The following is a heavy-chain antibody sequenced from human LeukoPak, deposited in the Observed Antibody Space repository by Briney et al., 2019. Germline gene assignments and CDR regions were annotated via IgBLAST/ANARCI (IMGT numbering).Heavy chain of an antibody. Sequence: SETLSLTCTVSGGSISSYYWSWLRQPPGKGLEWIGFIFYSGTTNYNPSLKSRVTISEDTSKNQFSLKLSSVTAADTAVYYCARGGWNKFDYWGQGTLVTVSS. CDR2: IFYSGTT. CDR1: GGSISSYY. J-gene: IGHJ4*02. V-gene: IGHV4-59*01. CDR3: ARGGWNKFDY. D-gene: IGHD3-22*01.